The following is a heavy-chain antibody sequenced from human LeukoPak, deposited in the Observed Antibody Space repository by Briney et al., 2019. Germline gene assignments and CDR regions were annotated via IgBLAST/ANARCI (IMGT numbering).Heavy chain of an antibody. CDR1: GVTFSSYA. CDR3: AKHNRAPTTMARGVSLYFDH. Sequence: TGGSLRLSCAASGVTFSSYAMSWVRQAPGRGLEWVSAISGSGGSTYYADSVKGRFTISRDNSKNTLYLQMNSLRAEDTAVYYCAKHNRAPTTMARGVSLYFDHWGQGTLVTVSS. V-gene: IGHV3-23*01. D-gene: IGHD3-10*01. CDR2: ISGSGGST. J-gene: IGHJ4*02.